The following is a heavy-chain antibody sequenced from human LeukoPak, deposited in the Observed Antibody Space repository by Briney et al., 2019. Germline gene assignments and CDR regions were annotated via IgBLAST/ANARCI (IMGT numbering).Heavy chain of an antibody. Sequence: GGSLRLSCAASGFTVSSNYMSWVRQAPGKGLEWVSVIYSCGSTYYADSVKGRFTISRDNSKNTLYLQMNSLRAEDTAVYYCARHGDCSSTSCYTSCYYYYMDVWGKGTTVTVSS. J-gene: IGHJ6*03. CDR3: ARHGDCSSTSCYTSCYYYYMDV. CDR2: IYSCGST. D-gene: IGHD2-2*02. CDR1: GFTVSSNY. V-gene: IGHV3-66*04.